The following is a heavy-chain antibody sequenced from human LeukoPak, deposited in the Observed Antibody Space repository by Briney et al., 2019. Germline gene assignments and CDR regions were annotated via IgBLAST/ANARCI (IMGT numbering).Heavy chain of an antibody. CDR2: IYYSGST. Sequence: PSETLSLTCTVSGGSISSYYWSWIRQPPGKGLEWIGYIYYSGSTNYNPSLKSRVTISVDTSKNQFSLKLSSVTAADTAVYYCARSGPLTTYYGSVTRAFDIWGQGTKVTVSS. CDR3: ARSGPLTTYYGSVTRAFDI. J-gene: IGHJ3*02. D-gene: IGHD3-10*01. V-gene: IGHV4-59*01. CDR1: GGSISSYY.